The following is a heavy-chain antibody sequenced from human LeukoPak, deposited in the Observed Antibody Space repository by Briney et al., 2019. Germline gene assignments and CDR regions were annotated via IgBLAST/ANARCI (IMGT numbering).Heavy chain of an antibody. CDR3: ARTSGIAVAADY. J-gene: IGHJ4*02. CDR2: INPNSGGT. V-gene: IGHV1-2*02. D-gene: IGHD6-19*01. Sequence: ASVKVSCKASGYTFTGYYMHWVRQAPGQGLEWRGWINPNSGGTNYAQKFQGRVTMTRDTSISTAYMELSRLRSDDTAVYYCARTSGIAVAADYWGQGTLVTVSS. CDR1: GYTFTGYY.